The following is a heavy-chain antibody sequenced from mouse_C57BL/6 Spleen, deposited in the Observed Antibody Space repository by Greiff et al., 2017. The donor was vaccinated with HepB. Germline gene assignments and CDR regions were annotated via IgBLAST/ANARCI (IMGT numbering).Heavy chain of an antibody. D-gene: IGHD2-12*01. CDR2: IYPGSGST. Sequence: QVQLKQPGAELVKPGASVKMSCKASGYTFTSYWITWVKQRPGQGLEWIGDIYPGSGSTNYNEKFKSKATLTVDTSSSTAYMQLSSLTSEDSAVYYCARDYYRQAMDYWGQGTSVTVSS. J-gene: IGHJ4*01. V-gene: IGHV1-55*01. CDR3: ARDYYRQAMDY. CDR1: GYTFTSYW.